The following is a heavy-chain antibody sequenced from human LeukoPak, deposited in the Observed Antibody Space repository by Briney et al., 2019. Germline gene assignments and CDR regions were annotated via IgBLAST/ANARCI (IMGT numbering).Heavy chain of an antibody. Sequence: KASETLSLTCTVSGYSISSGYYWGRIRQPPGKGLGWIGSIYHSGNTYYNQSIKSRVTISIDTSKNQCSLKLSSVTAADTAVDYCARKMSSGSPVDYWGQGTLVTVSS. J-gene: IGHJ4*02. CDR3: ARKMSSGSPVDY. D-gene: IGHD3-10*01. V-gene: IGHV4-38-2*02. CDR2: IYHSGNT. CDR1: GYSISSGYY.